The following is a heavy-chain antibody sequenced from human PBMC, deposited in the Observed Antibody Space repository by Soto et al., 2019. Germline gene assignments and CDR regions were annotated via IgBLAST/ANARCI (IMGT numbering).Heavy chain of an antibody. CDR1: GYTFTSYG. D-gene: IGHD2-21*02. J-gene: IGHJ4*02. CDR3: ARDLASEIVVVTAMPDY. CDR2: ISAYNGNT. Sequence: QVQLVQSGAEVKKPGASVKVSCKASGYTFTSYGISWVRQAPGQGLEWMGWISAYNGNTNYAQKLQGRVTMTTDTSTRTAYMELRSLRSDDTAVYYCARDLASEIVVVTAMPDYWGQGTLVTVSS. V-gene: IGHV1-18*04.